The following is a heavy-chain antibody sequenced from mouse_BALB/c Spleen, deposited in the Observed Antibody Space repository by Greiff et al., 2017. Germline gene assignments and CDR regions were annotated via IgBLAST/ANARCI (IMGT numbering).Heavy chain of an antibody. CDR1: GFSLTSYG. CDR2: IWSGGST. Sequence: VQRVESGPGLVQPSQSLSITCTVSGFSLTSYGVHWVRQSPGKGLEWLGVIWSGGSTDYNAAFISRLSISKDNSKSQVFFKMNSLQADDTAIYYCARNGGGYYFAYWGQGTLVTVSA. V-gene: IGHV2-4-1*01. CDR3: ARNGGGYYFAY. D-gene: IGHD2-3*01. J-gene: IGHJ3*01.